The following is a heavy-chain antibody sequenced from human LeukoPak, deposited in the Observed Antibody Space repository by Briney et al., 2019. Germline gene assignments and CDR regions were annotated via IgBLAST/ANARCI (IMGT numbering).Heavy chain of an antibody. CDR2: IGSSGSTI. CDR1: GFTFNSYS. V-gene: IGHV3-48*01. J-gene: IGHJ3*02. Sequence: GGSLRLSCAASGFTFNSYSMNWVRQAPGKGLEWISYIGSSGSTIYYADSVKGRFTISRDSAKNSLYLQMNSLRAEDTAVYYCARDKKVSWTQSSDASDIWGQGTMVTVSS. CDR3: ARDKKVSWTQSSDASDI. D-gene: IGHD3/OR15-3a*01.